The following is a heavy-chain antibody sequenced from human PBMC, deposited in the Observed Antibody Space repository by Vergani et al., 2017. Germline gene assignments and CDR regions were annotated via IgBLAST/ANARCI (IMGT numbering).Heavy chain of an antibody. J-gene: IGHJ6*03. V-gene: IGHV1-8*01. CDR1: GYTFTSYD. CDR3: ARLVGGSSWYLTIVYYYYMDV. CDR2: MNPNSGNT. Sequence: QVQLVQSGAEVKKPGASVKVSCKASGYTFTSYDINWVRQATGQGLEWMGWMNPNSGNTGYAQKFQGRVTMTRNTSISTAYMELSSLRSEDTAVYYCARLVGGSSWYLTIVYYYYMDVWGKGTTVTVSS. D-gene: IGHD6-13*01.